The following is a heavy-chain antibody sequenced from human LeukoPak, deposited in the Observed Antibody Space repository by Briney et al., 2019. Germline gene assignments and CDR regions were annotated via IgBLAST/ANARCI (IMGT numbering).Heavy chain of an antibody. V-gene: IGHV1-18*01. Sequence: ASVKVSCKASGYTFTSYGTSWVRQAPGQGLEWMGWISAYNGNTNYAQKLQGRVTMTTDTSTSTAYMELRSLRSDDTAVYYCARDEAYYYDSSGLFDYWGQGTLVTVSS. CDR3: ARDEAYYYDSSGLFDY. CDR1: GYTFTSYG. D-gene: IGHD3-22*01. J-gene: IGHJ4*02. CDR2: ISAYNGNT.